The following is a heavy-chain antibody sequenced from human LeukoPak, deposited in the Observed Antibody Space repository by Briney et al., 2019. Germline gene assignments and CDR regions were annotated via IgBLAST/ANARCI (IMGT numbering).Heavy chain of an antibody. CDR2: IIPILGIA. Sequence: GSSVKVSCKAAGGTFSSYAISWVRQAPGQGLEWMGRIIPILGIANYAQRFQGRVTITADKSTSTAYMELSSLRSEDTAMYYCVVTQRDFDYWGQGTLVTVSS. J-gene: IGHJ4*02. V-gene: IGHV1-69*04. D-gene: IGHD2-21*01. CDR3: VVTQRDFDY. CDR1: GGTFSSYA.